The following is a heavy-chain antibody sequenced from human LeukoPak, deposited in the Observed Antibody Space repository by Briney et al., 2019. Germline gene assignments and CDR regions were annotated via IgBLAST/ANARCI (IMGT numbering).Heavy chain of an antibody. CDR1: GFTFSSYA. D-gene: IGHD2-21*01. Sequence: GGSLRLSCAASGFTFSSYAMTWVRQAPGKGLEWVSAISGSGSDTYYADSVKGRFTIPRDNSKNTLYLQMNSLRAEDTAVYYCAKVGDGATGQSYYFDYWGQGTLVTVSS. CDR2: ISGSGSDT. J-gene: IGHJ4*02. CDR3: AKVGDGATGQSYYFDY. V-gene: IGHV3-23*01.